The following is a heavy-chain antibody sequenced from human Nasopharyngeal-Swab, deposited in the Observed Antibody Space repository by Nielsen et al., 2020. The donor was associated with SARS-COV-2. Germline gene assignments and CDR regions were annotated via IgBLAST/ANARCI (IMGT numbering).Heavy chain of an antibody. CDR3: ARSLRGSSLHY. CDR1: GFTFSSHS. Sequence: LSLTCAASGFTFSSHSMNWVRQAPGKGLEWVSSISSSSSYIYYADSVKGRFTISRDNAKNSLYLQMNSLRAEDTAVYYCARSLRGSSLHYWGQGTLVTVSS. D-gene: IGHD6-6*01. J-gene: IGHJ4*02. CDR2: ISSSSSYI. V-gene: IGHV3-21*01.